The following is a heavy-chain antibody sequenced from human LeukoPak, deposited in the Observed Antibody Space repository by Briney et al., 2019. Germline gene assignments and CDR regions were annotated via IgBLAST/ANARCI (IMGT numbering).Heavy chain of an antibody. D-gene: IGHD2/OR15-2a*01. CDR2: IYYSGST. Sequence: SETLSLTCTVSGGSISSYYWSWIRQPPGKGLEWIGYIYYSGSTNYNPSLKSRVTISVDTSKNQFSLKLSSVTAADTAVYYCARGDFYRYYFDYWGQGTLVTVSS. J-gene: IGHJ4*02. CDR3: ARGDFYRYYFDY. V-gene: IGHV4-59*08. CDR1: GGSISSYY.